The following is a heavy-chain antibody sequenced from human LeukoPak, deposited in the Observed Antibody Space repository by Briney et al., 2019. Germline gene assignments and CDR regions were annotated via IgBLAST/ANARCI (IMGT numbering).Heavy chain of an antibody. J-gene: IGHJ4*02. CDR1: GGSISSNYR. CDR3: ARDPSGNGGGGEYYFDY. D-gene: IGHD1-26*01. Sequence: SETLSLTCAVSGGSISSNYRWTWVRQPPGKGLEWIGEIYHSGSTNYNPSLKSRVTLSVDKSKNQFSLKLSSVTAADTALYYCARDPSGNGGGGEYYFDYWGQGTLVTVSP. V-gene: IGHV4-4*02. CDR2: IYHSGST.